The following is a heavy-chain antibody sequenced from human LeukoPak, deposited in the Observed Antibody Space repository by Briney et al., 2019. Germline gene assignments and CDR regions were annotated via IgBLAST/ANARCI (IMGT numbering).Heavy chain of an antibody. J-gene: IGHJ6*02. V-gene: IGHV3-30*18. CDR3: VKDQGPVVIGGTLQYYYGMDV. Sequence: GGSLRLSCAGSGFTFSSYGLHWVRQAPGKGLEWVADISYDGSSKHYGDSVKGRFTISRDNSKNTLYLQMNSLRAEDTAVYKCVKDQGPVVIGGTLQYYYGMDVWGQGTTVTVSS. D-gene: IGHD3-22*01. CDR2: ISYDGSSK. CDR1: GFTFSSYG.